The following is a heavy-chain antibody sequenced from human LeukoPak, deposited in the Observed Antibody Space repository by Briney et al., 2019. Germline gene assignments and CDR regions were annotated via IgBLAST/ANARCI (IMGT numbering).Heavy chain of an antibody. J-gene: IGHJ5*02. CDR2: IYYSGST. CDR1: GGSISSGGYY. CDR3: ARGGYCSRTSCYYKWFDP. Sequence: TLSLTCTVSGGSISSGGYYWSWIRQHPGKGLEWIGYIYYSGSTYYNPSLKSRVTISVDTSKNQFSLKLSSVTAADTAVYYCARGGYCSRTSCYYKWFDPRGQGTLVTVSS. V-gene: IGHV4-31*03. D-gene: IGHD2-2*01.